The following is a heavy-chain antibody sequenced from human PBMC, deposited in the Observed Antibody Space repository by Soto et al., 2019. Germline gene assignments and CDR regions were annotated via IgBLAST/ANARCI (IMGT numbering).Heavy chain of an antibody. D-gene: IGHD4-17*01. CDR3: GLSYTVTTDY. Sequence: EVQLVESGGGLVQPGGSLRLSCAASGLTFSSYWMHWVRQAPGKGLVWVSRINSDGSSTNYADSVKGRFTISRDNAKNTLFLQMNRLRAEDTAVYFCGLSYTVTTDYWGQGTLGTVFS. V-gene: IGHV3-74*01. CDR2: INSDGSST. CDR1: GLTFSSYW. J-gene: IGHJ4*02.